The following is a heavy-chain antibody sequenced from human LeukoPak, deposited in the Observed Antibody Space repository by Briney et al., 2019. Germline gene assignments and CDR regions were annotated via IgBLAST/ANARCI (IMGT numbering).Heavy chain of an antibody. Sequence: PSETLSLTCTVSGGSISSYYWSWIRQPPGKGLEWIGYIYYSGSTNYNPSLKSRVTISVDTSKNQFSLKLSSVTAADTAVYYCARHAADGYNPDYFDYWGQGTLVTVSS. CDR1: GGSISSYY. V-gene: IGHV4-59*08. CDR3: ARHAADGYNPDYFDY. CDR2: IYYSGST. D-gene: IGHD5-24*01. J-gene: IGHJ4*02.